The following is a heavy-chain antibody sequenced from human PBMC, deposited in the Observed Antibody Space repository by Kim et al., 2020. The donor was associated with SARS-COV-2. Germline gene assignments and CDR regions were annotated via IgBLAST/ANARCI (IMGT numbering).Heavy chain of an antibody. J-gene: IGHJ4*02. Sequence: GESLKISCKSSGYRFTSYWIGWVRQMPGKGLEWMGIIYPDDSDTRYSPSFQGQVTISADKSIGTAYLQWSSLKASDTAMYYCARGDQVGNYFDYWGQGTLVTISS. D-gene: IGHD3-16*01. CDR2: IYPDDSDT. CDR1: GYRFTSYW. V-gene: IGHV5-51*01. CDR3: ARGDQVGNYFDY.